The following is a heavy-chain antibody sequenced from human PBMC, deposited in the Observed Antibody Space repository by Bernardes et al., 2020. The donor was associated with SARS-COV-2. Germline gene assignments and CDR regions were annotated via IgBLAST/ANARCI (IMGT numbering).Heavy chain of an antibody. V-gene: IGHV3-48*01. Sequence: GGSLRLSCAASGFTFTIYSMSWVRQAPGKGLEWLLFISSGGDTIHDADSVRGRFTVSRDDAKNSVYLQMNSLRAEDTAVYYCARGWRENSFDYWGQGALVTVSS. CDR1: GFTFTIYS. CDR2: ISSGGDTI. CDR3: ARGWRENSFDY. D-gene: IGHD2-15*01. J-gene: IGHJ4*02.